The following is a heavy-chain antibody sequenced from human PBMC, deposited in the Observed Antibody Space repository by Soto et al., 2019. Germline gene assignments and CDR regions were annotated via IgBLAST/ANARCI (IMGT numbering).Heavy chain of an antibody. CDR1: GGSISIGDFY. CDR3: ARADDSSDRSDY. D-gene: IGHD4-17*01. Sequence: SETLSLTCTVSGGSISIGDFYWSWIRQPPGKGLELIGNIYYSGSTYYNPSLRSRAIMSVDTSQKQFSLKLSSLTAEDTAVYFCARADDSSDRSDYWGQGQMVTVSS. J-gene: IGHJ4*02. V-gene: IGHV4-30-4*01. CDR2: IYYSGST.